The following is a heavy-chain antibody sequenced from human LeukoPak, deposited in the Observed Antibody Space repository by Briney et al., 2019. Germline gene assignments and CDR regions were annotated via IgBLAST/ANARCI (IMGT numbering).Heavy chain of an antibody. Sequence: GGSLRLSCAASGFTFSSYGMHWVRQAPGKGLEWVAFIRYDGSNKYYADSVKGRFTISRDNSKSTLYLQMNSLRAEDTAVYYCAKDLIAADPYYFDYWGQGTLVTVSS. CDR2: IRYDGSNK. CDR3: AKDLIAADPYYFDY. J-gene: IGHJ4*02. D-gene: IGHD6-13*01. CDR1: GFTFSSYG. V-gene: IGHV3-30*02.